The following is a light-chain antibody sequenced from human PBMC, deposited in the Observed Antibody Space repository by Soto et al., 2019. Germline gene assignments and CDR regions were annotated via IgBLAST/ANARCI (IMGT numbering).Light chain of an antibody. CDR1: QNVSSY. J-gene: IGKJ3*01. CDR2: DAS. Sequence: EVVLTQSPGTLSLSPGERATLSCRASQNVSSYVAWYQQKPGQSPRLLIYDASKRATGIPARFSGSGSGADFTLTISSLEPEDFAFYYCQQSFFGPGTKVDLK. V-gene: IGKV3-11*01. CDR3: QQSF.